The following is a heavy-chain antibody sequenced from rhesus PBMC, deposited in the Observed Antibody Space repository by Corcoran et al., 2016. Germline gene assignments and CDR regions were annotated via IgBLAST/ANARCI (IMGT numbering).Heavy chain of an antibody. J-gene: IGHJ5-2*02. CDR2: MGGDRPYP. V-gene: IGHV3-115*02. Sequence: EVQLAESGGGLVQPGGSLRLSWVASGFTCSGYERHWVRQAPGTVLESLTCMGGDRPYPHYADSVKGRFTISRTNAENSLSLQMNSLRAEDTAVYYCARHRSLDVWGRGILVTVSS. CDR3: ARHRSLDV. CDR1: GFTCSGYE.